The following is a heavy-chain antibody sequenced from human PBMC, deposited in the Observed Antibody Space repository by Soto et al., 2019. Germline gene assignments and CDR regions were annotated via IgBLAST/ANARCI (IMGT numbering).Heavy chain of an antibody. CDR2: IDCGGDK. CDR3: ARMVKGGTYEWVLIKY. V-gene: IGHV2-70*01. Sequence: SGPTLVNPTETLTLTCTISGFSLTTRGVCLTWSRQPPGKALEWLALIDCGGDKNYTTSLRPRITLATGTSKNQVVLKMTSMNPVETGTYHCARMVKGGTYEWVLIKYWGEGALVRVSS. J-gene: IGHJ4*02. CDR1: GFSLTTRGVC. D-gene: IGHD3-16*01.